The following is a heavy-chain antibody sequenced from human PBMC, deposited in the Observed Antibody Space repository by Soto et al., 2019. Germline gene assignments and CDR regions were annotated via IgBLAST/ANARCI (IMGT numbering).Heavy chain of an antibody. D-gene: IGHD3-22*01. Sequence: EVQLVESGGGLVQPGGSLKLSCAASGFTFSDSAMHWFRLASGKGLEWVGRIRSNVNNYATAYAASVKGRFTISRDDSKNTAYLEMKSLKTEDTAVYYCTKPRYDSTGHEYWGQGTLVTVSS. J-gene: IGHJ4*02. CDR1: GFTFSDSA. V-gene: IGHV3-73*01. CDR3: TKPRYDSTGHEY. CDR2: IRSNVNNYAT.